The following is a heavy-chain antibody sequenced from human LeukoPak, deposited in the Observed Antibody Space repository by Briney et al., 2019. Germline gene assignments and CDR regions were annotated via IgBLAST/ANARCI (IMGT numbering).Heavy chain of an antibody. CDR1: GGSLSSYY. Sequence: SETLSLTCTVSGGSLSSYYWSWIRQPPGKGLEWIGYIYYSGSTNYNPSLKSRVTISVDTSKNQFSLKLSSVTAADTAVYYCARHEGYSSSWYEHWFDPWGQGTLVAVSS. D-gene: IGHD6-13*01. CDR2: IYYSGST. J-gene: IGHJ5*02. CDR3: ARHEGYSSSWYEHWFDP. V-gene: IGHV4-59*08.